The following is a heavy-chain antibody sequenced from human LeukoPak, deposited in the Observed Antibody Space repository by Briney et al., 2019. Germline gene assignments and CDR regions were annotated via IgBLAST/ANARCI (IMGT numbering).Heavy chain of an antibody. J-gene: IGHJ4*02. CDR3: ARERIQLWSTWGFDY. D-gene: IGHD5-18*01. V-gene: IGHV4-61*02. CDR2: IFISGGT. CDR1: GDSITSGSYY. Sequence: SQTLSLTCTVSGDSITSGSYYWSWIRQPAGKGLEWIGRIFISGGTNYNSSLKSRVIMSVDTSKNQFSLQLNSVTPEDTAVYYCARERIQLWSTWGFDYWGQGTLVTVSS.